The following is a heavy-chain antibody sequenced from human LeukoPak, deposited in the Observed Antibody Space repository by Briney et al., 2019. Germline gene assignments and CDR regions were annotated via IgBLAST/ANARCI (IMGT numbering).Heavy chain of an antibody. V-gene: IGHV3-33*01. Sequence: HPGKSLRLSCAESAFTIRNYGLHWVRQAPGKGLEWVAVIWNDGTKKYYADSVEGRFAIPRDNSRNTLYLQMNSLRAEDTAVYYCARDPRGPGMDVWGQGTTVTVSS. CDR1: AFTIRNYG. CDR3: ARDPRGPGMDV. CDR2: IWNDGTKK. J-gene: IGHJ6*02.